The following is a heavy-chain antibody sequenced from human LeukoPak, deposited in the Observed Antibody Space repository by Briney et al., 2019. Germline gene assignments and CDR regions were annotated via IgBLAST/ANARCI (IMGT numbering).Heavy chain of an antibody. CDR2: FSGSGGFT. D-gene: IGHD5-24*01. CDR1: GFTFSRYD. Sequence: GGPLRLSCAASGFTFSRYDMSGVRQAPRKGLEWVSAFSGSGGFTSYADSVKGRFTISRDNSKNTLYLQMNSLRAEDTAVYYCAKGDGYNYNYFDFWGQGTQVTVSS. CDR3: AKGDGYNYNYFDF. V-gene: IGHV3-23*01. J-gene: IGHJ4*02.